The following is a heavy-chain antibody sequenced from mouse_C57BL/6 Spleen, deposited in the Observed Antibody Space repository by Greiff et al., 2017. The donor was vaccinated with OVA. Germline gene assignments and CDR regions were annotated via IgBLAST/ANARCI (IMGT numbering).Heavy chain of an antibody. Sequence: VQLKESGPELVKPGASVKIPCKASGYTFTDYNMDWVKQSHGKSLEWIGDINPNNGGTIYNQKFKGKATLTVDKSPSTAYMELRSLTSEDTAVYYCARRPYDYDEAWFAYWGQGTLVTVSA. CDR1: GYTFTDYN. V-gene: IGHV1-18*01. CDR2: INPNNGGT. J-gene: IGHJ3*01. D-gene: IGHD2-4*01. CDR3: ARRPYDYDEAWFAY.